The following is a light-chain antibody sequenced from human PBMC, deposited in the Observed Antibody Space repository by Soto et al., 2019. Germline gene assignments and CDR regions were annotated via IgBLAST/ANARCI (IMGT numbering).Light chain of an antibody. V-gene: IGKV3-20*01. CDR1: QSVSSNY. Sequence: EIVLTQSPGTLSLSPGEGATLSCRASQSVSSNYLAWYQQKPGQAPRLLIYGSSNRATGIPDRFIGSGFGTDFTLTIDRLEPEDFAVYYCHHYDSSPPYTFGQGTKLEIK. CDR2: GSS. J-gene: IGKJ2*01. CDR3: HHYDSSPPYT.